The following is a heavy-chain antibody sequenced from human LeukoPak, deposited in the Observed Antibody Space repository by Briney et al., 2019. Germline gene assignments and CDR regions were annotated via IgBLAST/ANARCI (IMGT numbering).Heavy chain of an antibody. V-gene: IGHV1-18*01. D-gene: IGHD3-22*01. CDR3: ARDGYHYDSSGYENFDY. Sequence: ASVKVSCKASGYTFTSYGISWVRQAPGQGLEWMGWISAYNGNTNYAQKLQGRVTMTTDTSTSTAYMELRSLRSDDTAVYYCARDGYHYDSSGYENFDYWGQGTLVTASS. CDR2: ISAYNGNT. CDR1: GYTFTSYG. J-gene: IGHJ4*02.